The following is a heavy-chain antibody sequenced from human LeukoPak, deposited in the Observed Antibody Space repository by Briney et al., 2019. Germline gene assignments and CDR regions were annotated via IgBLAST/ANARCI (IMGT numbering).Heavy chain of an antibody. V-gene: IGHV5-51*01. CDR2: IYPVDSKT. CDR1: GDKFVNFW. Sequence: GGSLMIFCYKGAGDKFVNFWSGCVRKITGKGLEWMGIIYPVDSKTRYSPSFQGQVTISADKSISTAYLQWSSLSDTDTAMYYCARHSSVAGTSGCFDSWGQGTLVTVSS. D-gene: IGHD6-19*01. CDR3: ARHSSVAGTSGCFDS. J-gene: IGHJ5*01.